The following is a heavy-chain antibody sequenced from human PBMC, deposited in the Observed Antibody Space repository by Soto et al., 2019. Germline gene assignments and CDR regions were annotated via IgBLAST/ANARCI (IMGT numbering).Heavy chain of an antibody. CDR1: GFTFGNFA. Sequence: PGGSLRLSCAASGFTFGNFAVTWVRQGPGKGLEWVSATSGSGGNTYYADSVKGRFTISRDNSKNSLYLQMNSLRAEDTAVYYCARERRSRHAFDIRGQGTMVTVSS. J-gene: IGHJ3*02. CDR2: TSGSGGNT. CDR3: ARERRSRHAFDI. D-gene: IGHD1-1*01. V-gene: IGHV3-23*01.